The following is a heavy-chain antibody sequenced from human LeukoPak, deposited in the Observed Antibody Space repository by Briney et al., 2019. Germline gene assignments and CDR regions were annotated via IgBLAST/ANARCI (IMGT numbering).Heavy chain of an antibody. CDR3: ARAPEGSGNSYYFGY. J-gene: IGHJ4*02. Sequence: PGRSLRLSCAASGFTFSNHGMHWVRQAPGKGLEWVAVIWYDGSNQYYADSVNGRFTISRDNAKNSLFLQMNSLRAEDTAVYYCARAPEGSGNSYYFGYWGQGSLVTVSS. CDR2: IWYDGSNQ. CDR1: GFTFSNHG. D-gene: IGHD3-10*01. V-gene: IGHV3-33*01.